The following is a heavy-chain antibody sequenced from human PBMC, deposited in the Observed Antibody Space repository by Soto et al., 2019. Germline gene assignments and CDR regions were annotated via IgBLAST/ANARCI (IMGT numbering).Heavy chain of an antibody. Sequence: SETLSLTCAVYGGSFSGYYWSWIRQPPGKGLEWIGEINHSGSTNYNPSLKSRVTISVDTSKNQFSLKLSSVTAADTAVYYCARLARGASDGIYGMDVWGQGTTVTVSS. V-gene: IGHV4-34*01. CDR2: INHSGST. CDR1: GGSFSGYY. D-gene: IGHD3-10*01. CDR3: ARLARGASDGIYGMDV. J-gene: IGHJ6*02.